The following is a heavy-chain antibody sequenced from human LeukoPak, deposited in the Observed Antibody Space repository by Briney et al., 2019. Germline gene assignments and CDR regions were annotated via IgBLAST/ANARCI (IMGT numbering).Heavy chain of an antibody. CDR2: ISYDGSNK. CDR1: GFTFSSYG. J-gene: IGHJ4*02. Sequence: GGSLRLSCAASGFTFSSYGMHWVRQAPGKRLEWVAVISYDGSNKYYADSVKGRFTISRDNSKNTLYLQMNSLRAEDTAVYYCAKGQMGPYYFDYWGQGTLVTVSS. V-gene: IGHV3-30*18. CDR3: AKGQMGPYYFDY. D-gene: IGHD2-8*01.